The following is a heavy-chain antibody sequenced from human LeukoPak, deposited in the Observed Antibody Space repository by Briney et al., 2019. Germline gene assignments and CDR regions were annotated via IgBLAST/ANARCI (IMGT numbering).Heavy chain of an antibody. CDR2: IYYSGST. CDR3: ARESVWSSIAARRDHYYYMDV. V-gene: IGHV4-59*11. Sequence: SETLSLTCTVSGGSISSHYWSWIRQPPGKGLEWIGYIYYSGSTNYNPSLKSRVTISVDTSKNQFSLKLSSVTAADTAVYYCARESVWSSIAARRDHYYYMDVWGKGTTVTVSS. J-gene: IGHJ6*03. CDR1: GGSISSHY. D-gene: IGHD6-6*01.